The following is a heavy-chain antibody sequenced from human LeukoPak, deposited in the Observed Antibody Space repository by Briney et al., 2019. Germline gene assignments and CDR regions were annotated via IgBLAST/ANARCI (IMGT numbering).Heavy chain of an antibody. V-gene: IGHV4-34*01. D-gene: IGHD6-13*01. J-gene: IGHJ4*02. CDR3: ARGRIAAAAPFDY. Sequence: SETLSLTCAVYGGSFSGYYWSWIRQPPGKGLEWIGEINHSGSTNYNPSLKSRVTISVDTSKNQFSLKLSSVTAADTAMYYCARGRIAAAAPFDYWGQGTLVTVSS. CDR2: INHSGST. CDR1: GGSFSGYY.